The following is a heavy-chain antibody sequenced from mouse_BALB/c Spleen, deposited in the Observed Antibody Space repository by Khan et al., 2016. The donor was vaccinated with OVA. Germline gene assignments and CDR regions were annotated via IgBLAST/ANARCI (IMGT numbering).Heavy chain of an antibody. CDR2: ISNSGSS. D-gene: IGHD4-1*01. Sequence: EVQLQESGPGLVKPSQSLSLTCTVTGYSITRDYAWNWIRQFPGNKLEWMGYISNSGSSSYNPSLKSRISITRDTSKHQFFLQVKSETTEETAKYYCASELGRYYAMDYWGQGTSVTVSS. V-gene: IGHV3-2*02. CDR1: GYSITRDYA. CDR3: ASELGRYYAMDY. J-gene: IGHJ4*01.